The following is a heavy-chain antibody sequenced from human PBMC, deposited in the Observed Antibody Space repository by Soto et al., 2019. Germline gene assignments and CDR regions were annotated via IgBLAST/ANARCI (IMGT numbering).Heavy chain of an antibody. J-gene: IGHJ5*02. CDR1: GFTFSSYA. CDR3: AKGGAVAVQLWQQNGNWFDP. CDR2: ISGSGGST. V-gene: IGHV3-23*01. Sequence: GGSLRLSCAASGFTFSSYAMSWVRQAPGKGLEWVSAISGSGGSTYYADSVKGRFTISRDNSKNTLYLQMNSLRAEDTAVYYCAKGGAVAVQLWQQNGNWFDPWGQGTLVTVSS. D-gene: IGHD5-18*01.